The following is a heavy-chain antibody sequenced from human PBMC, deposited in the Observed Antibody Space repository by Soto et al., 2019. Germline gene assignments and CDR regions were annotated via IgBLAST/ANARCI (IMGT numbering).Heavy chain of an antibody. J-gene: IGHJ4*02. Sequence: SETLSLTCTVSGGSISSGGYYWSWIRQHPGKGLEWIGYIYYSGSTYYNPSLKSRVTISVDTSKNQFSLKLSSVTAADTAVYYCARVTTVVSHYFDYWGQGTLVTVSS. V-gene: IGHV4-31*03. CDR2: IYYSGST. CDR1: GGSISSGGYY. CDR3: ARVTTVVSHYFDY. D-gene: IGHD4-17*01.